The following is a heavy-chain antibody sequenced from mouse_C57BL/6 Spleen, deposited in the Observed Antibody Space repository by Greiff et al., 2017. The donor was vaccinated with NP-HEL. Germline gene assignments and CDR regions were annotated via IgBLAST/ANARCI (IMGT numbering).Heavy chain of an antibody. V-gene: IGHV14-1*01. Sequence: VQLQQSGAELVRPGASVKLSCTASGFNIKDYYMHWVKQRPEQGLEWIGRIDPEDGDTEYAPKFQGKATMTADTSSNTAYLQLSSLTSEDTAVYYCTTGGFYYDYDGFAYWGQGTLVTVSA. J-gene: IGHJ3*01. CDR1: GFNIKDYY. D-gene: IGHD2-4*01. CDR3: TTGGFYYDYDGFAY. CDR2: IDPEDGDT.